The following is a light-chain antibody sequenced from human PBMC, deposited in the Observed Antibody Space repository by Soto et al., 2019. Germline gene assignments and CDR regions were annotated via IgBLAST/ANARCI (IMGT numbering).Light chain of an antibody. CDR3: QQYNDWPPLT. J-gene: IGKJ4*01. CDR2: GAS. Sequence: EIVMTQSPATLSVSPGERATLSCRASQSVRSNLAWYQQKPGQAPRLLIYGASTRATGIPARFSGSGSGTEFTLTISSLXSEDFAVYYCQQYNDWPPLTFGGGTKVDIK. CDR1: QSVRSN. V-gene: IGKV3-15*01.